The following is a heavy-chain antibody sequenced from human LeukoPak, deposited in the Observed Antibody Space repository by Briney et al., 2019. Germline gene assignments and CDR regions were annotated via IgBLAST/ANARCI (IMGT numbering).Heavy chain of an antibody. Sequence: GGSLRLSCAASGFTITTYAVNWVRQAPGKGLEWVSGIGGGGTEYYADSVKGRFIISGDSSQNLVHLQMNSLTVEDTAVYYCARAQGALDYWGEGTLVTVSS. CDR2: IGGGGTE. J-gene: IGHJ4*02. D-gene: IGHD1-26*01. V-gene: IGHV3-23*01. CDR3: ARAQGALDY. CDR1: GFTITTYA.